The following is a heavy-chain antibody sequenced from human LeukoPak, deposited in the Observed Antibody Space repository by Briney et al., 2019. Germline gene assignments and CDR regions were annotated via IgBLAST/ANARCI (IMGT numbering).Heavy chain of an antibody. CDR3: ARVEKAYCGGDCLGCFDY. CDR1: GFTVSSNY. CDR2: IYSGGST. V-gene: IGHV3-53*01. D-gene: IGHD2-21*02. J-gene: IGHJ4*02. Sequence: PGGSLRLSCAASGFTVSSNYMSWVRQAPGKGLEWVSVIYSGGSTYYADYVKGRFTISRDNSKNTLYLQMNSLRAEDTAVYYCARVEKAYCGGDCLGCFDYWGQGTLVTVSS.